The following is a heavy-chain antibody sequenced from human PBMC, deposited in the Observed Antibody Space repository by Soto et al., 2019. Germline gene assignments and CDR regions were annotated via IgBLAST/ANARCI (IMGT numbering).Heavy chain of an antibody. Sequence: ASVKVSCKASGYTFTGYYMHWVRQAPGQGLEWMGWINPNSGGTNYAQKFQGWVTMTRDTSISTAYMELSRLRSDDTAVYYCAITHPPNCSSTSCYTSYYYYGMDVWGQGTTVTVSS. CDR3: AITHPPNCSSTSCYTSYYYYGMDV. V-gene: IGHV1-2*04. CDR2: INPNSGGT. CDR1: GYTFTGYY. D-gene: IGHD2-2*02. J-gene: IGHJ6*02.